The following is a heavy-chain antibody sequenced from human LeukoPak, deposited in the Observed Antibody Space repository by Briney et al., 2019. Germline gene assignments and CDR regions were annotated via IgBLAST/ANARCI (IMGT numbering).Heavy chain of an antibody. Sequence: GGSLRLSCAASGFTFSSYSMNWVRQAPGKGLEWVSSISSSSSYIYYADSVKGRFIISRDNAKNSLYLQMNSLRAEDTAVYYCASGSGEVPYWGQGTLVTVSS. CDR2: ISSSSSYI. J-gene: IGHJ4*02. V-gene: IGHV3-21*01. D-gene: IGHD3-10*01. CDR1: GFTFSSYS. CDR3: ASGSGEVPY.